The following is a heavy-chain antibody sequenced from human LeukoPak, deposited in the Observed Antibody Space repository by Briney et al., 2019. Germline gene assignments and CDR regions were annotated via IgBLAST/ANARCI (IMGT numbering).Heavy chain of an antibody. Sequence: GGSLRLSCAASEFTFSSYAMSWVRQAPGKGLEWVSAISGSGGSTYYADSVKGRFTISRDNSKNTLYLQMNSLRAEDTAVYYCAKDRHYYDFWSGYFTSPYFDYWGQGTLVTVSS. CDR2: ISGSGGST. V-gene: IGHV3-23*01. D-gene: IGHD3-3*01. J-gene: IGHJ4*02. CDR1: EFTFSSYA. CDR3: AKDRHYYDFWSGYFTSPYFDY.